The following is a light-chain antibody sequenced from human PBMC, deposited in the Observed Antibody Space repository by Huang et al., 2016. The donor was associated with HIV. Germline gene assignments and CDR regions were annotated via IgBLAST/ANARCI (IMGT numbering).Light chain of an antibody. J-gene: IGKJ4*01. CDR1: QGVGGY. CDR3: QERSDSLLT. CDR2: DTS. V-gene: IGKV3D-11*01. Sequence: EIVLTQSPATLSLSPGDTANLSCRAGQGVGGYLAWYQQKLGQAPRLLIYDTSNRAAGIPARFSGSGPGPDFTLTISSLEPEDFAVYYCQERSDSLLTFGGGTKVEI.